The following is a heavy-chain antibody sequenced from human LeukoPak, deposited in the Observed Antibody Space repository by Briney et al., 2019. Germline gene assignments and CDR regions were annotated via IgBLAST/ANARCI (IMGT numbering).Heavy chain of an antibody. D-gene: IGHD6-6*01. CDR3: ARRLSTYSSSPYFDY. J-gene: IGHJ4*02. CDR1: GGSISSGGYS. Sequence: SETLSLTCAVSGGSISSGGYSWSWIRQPPGKGLEWIGYIYHSGSTYYNPSLKSRVTISVDTSKNQFSLKLSSVTAADTAVYYCARRLSTYSSSPYFDYWGQGTLVTVSS. CDR2: IYHSGST. V-gene: IGHV4-30-2*03.